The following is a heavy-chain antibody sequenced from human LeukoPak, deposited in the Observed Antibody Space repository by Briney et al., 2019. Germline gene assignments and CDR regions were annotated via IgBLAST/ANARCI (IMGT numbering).Heavy chain of an antibody. D-gene: IGHD3-3*01. CDR2: IKEDGSDK. CDR1: GFTFSNSW. J-gene: IGHJ6*04. V-gene: IGHV3-7*01. CDR3: VRESDVWSGPGIGRPLDV. Sequence: GGSLRLSCLASGFTFSNSWMTWVRQAPGRGLEWVANIKEDGSDKQYVDSVRGRFTISRDNAKNSVTLQMDGLRAEDTAVYHCVRESDVWSGPGIGRPLDVWGKGTTVTVSS.